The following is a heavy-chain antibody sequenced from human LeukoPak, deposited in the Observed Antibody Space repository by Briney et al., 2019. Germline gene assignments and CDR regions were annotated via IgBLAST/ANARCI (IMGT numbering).Heavy chain of an antibody. Sequence: GGSVRLSCAASGFTYSRYSMNGPRQAPGKGLEGVSSISSSSSYIYYADSVKGRFTISRDNAKNSLYLQMNSLRAEDTAVYYCARASFLSGSYGYWGQGNLVTVSS. V-gene: IGHV3-21*01. CDR1: GFTYSRYS. CDR2: ISSSSSYI. D-gene: IGHD3-10*01. CDR3: ARASFLSGSYGY. J-gene: IGHJ4*02.